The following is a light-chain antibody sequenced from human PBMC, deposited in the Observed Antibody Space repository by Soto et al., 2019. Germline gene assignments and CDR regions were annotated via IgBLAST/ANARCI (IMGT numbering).Light chain of an antibody. CDR3: QQYNSYSHFT. CDR1: QSISSW. CDR2: KAS. V-gene: IGKV1-5*03. J-gene: IGKJ3*01. Sequence: DIQMTQSPSTLSASVGDRVTITCRASQSISSWLAWYQQKPGKAPNLLISKASTLESGVPSRFSGSGSGTEFTLTISSLQPDDFATYYCQQYNSYSHFTFGPGTKVDMK.